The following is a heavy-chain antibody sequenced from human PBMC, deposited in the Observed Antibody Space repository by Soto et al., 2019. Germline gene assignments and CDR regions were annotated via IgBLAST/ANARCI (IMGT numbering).Heavy chain of an antibody. V-gene: IGHV3-30*18. CDR3: AKDLYYYDSIGYYYSGRFYYYYYGMDV. CDR1: GFTFSSYG. CDR2: ISYDGSNK. D-gene: IGHD3-22*01. J-gene: IGHJ6*02. Sequence: GGSLRLSCAASGFTFSSYGMHWVRQAPGKGLEWVAVISYDGSNKYYADSVKGRFTISRDNSKNTLYLQMNSLRAEDTAVYYCAKDLYYYDSIGYYYSGRFYYYYYGMDVWGQGTTVTVSS.